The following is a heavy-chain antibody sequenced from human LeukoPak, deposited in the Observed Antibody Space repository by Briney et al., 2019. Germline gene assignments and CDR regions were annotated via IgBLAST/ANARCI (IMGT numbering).Heavy chain of an antibody. Sequence: ASVKVSCKASGYTFTSYDINWMRQATGQGLEWMGWMNPNSGNTGYAQKFQGRVTMTRNTSISTAYMELSSLRSEDTAVYYCARGQTGDYRFDYWGQGTLVTVSS. J-gene: IGHJ4*02. CDR3: ARGQTGDYRFDY. CDR1: GYTFTSYD. CDR2: MNPNSGNT. V-gene: IGHV1-8*01. D-gene: IGHD2-21*01.